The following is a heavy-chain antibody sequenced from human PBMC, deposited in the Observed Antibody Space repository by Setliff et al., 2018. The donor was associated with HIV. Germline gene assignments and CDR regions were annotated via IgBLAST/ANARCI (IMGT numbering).Heavy chain of an antibody. CDR2: VFYSGTT. CDR3: ARSRVWADAGRYFDS. Sequence: PSETLSLTCTVSGGSIRNAGHCWSWIRQRPGRGLEWIGYVFYSGTTYYNLSLKSRLVISVDSSKNLFSLNLKSVTAADTAVYYCARSRVWADAGRYFDSWGQGTLVTVSS. J-gene: IGHJ4*02. D-gene: IGHD7-27*01. CDR1: GGSIRNAGHC. V-gene: IGHV4-31*03.